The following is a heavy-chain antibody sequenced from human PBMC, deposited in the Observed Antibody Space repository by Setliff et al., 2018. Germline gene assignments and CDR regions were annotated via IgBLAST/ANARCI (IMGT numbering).Heavy chain of an antibody. V-gene: IGHV3-21*04. Sequence: GGSLRLSCAASGFTFSSYSMNWVRQAPGKGLEWVSSISSSSSYIYYADSVKGRFTISRDNAKNSLYLQMTSLRADDTATYYCAKDDQIRGHNLDYWGQGTLVTVSS. J-gene: IGHJ4*02. CDR2: ISSSSSYI. D-gene: IGHD3-10*01. CDR1: GFTFSSYS. CDR3: AKDDQIRGHNLDY.